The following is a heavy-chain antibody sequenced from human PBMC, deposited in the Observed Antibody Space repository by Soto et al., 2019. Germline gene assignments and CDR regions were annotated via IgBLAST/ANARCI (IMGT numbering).Heavy chain of an antibody. D-gene: IGHD2-15*01. CDR2: INHSGST. V-gene: IGHV4-34*01. J-gene: IGHJ6*03. Sequence: QVQLQQWGAGLLKPSETLSLTCAVYGGSFSGYYWSWIRQPPGKGLEWIGEINHSGSTNYNPSLKSRVTISVDTSKNQFSLKLSSVTAADTAVYYCARLRYCSGGSCYSRGYYYYMDVWGKGTTVTVSS. CDR3: ARLRYCSGGSCYSRGYYYYMDV. CDR1: GGSFSGYY.